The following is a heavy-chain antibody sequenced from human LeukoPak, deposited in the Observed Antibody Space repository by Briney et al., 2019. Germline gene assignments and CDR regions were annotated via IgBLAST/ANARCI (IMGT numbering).Heavy chain of an antibody. D-gene: IGHD3-10*01. CDR2: IYHSGRST. J-gene: IGHJ3*02. V-gene: IGHV4-39*01. CDR1: GGSISGSYYY. Sequence: SETLSLTCTVSGGSISGSYYYWGWIRQPPGKGLEWIGTIYHSGRSTFYNPSLKSRVAMSVDTSKNHFSLNLTSVTAADTAIYYCARHRAKRLNDAFETWGQGTVVSVSS. CDR3: ARHRAKRLNDAFET.